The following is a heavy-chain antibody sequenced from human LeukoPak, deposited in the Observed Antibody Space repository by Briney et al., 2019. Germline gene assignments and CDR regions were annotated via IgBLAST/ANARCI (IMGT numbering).Heavy chain of an antibody. D-gene: IGHD2-15*01. CDR1: GGSFSGYY. CDR3: ARRAFPRCYSL. J-gene: IGHJ4*02. Sequence: SETPSLTCAVYGGSFSGYYWSWIRQPPGKGLEWIGEINHSGSTNYNPSLKSRVTISVDTSKNQFSLKVRSVTAADTAVFYCARRAFPRCYSLWGQGTLVTVSS. CDR2: INHSGST. V-gene: IGHV4-34*01.